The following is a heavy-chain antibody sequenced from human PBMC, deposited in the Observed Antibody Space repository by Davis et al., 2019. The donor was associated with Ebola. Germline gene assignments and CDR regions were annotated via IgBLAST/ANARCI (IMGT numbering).Heavy chain of an antibody. D-gene: IGHD2-2*02. J-gene: IGHJ6*02. CDR1: GFTFSSYG. CDR2: IWYDGSNK. CDR3: AREEVVVVPAAIGAPTNYYYYGMDV. V-gene: IGHV3-33*01. Sequence: GESLKISCAASGFTFSSYGMHWVRQAPGKGLEWVAVIWYDGSNKYYADSVKGRFTISRDNSKNTLYLQMNSLRAEDTAVYYCAREEVVVVPAAIGAPTNYYYYGMDVWGQGTTVTVSS.